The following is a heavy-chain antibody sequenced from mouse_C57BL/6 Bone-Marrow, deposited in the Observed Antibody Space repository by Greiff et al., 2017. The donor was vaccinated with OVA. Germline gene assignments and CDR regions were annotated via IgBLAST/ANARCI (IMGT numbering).Heavy chain of an antibody. D-gene: IGHD1-1*01. J-gene: IGHJ4*01. CDR3: TRDLVVARDYARDY. Sequence: DVKLVESGEGLVKPGGSLKLSCAASGFTFSSYAMSWVRQTPEKRLEWVAYISSGGDYIDSADTVKGRFTISRANARNTLYLQMSSRNSEETAMNYCTRDLVVARDYARDYWGQGTSVTVSS. CDR2: ISSGGDYI. CDR1: GFTFSSYA. V-gene: IGHV5-9-1*02.